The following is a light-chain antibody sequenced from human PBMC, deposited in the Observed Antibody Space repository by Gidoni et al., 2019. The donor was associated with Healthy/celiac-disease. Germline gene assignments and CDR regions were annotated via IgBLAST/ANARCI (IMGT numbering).Light chain of an antibody. CDR3: QQSYSTPS. CDR1: QSISSY. J-gene: IGKJ2*01. Sequence: DIQMTQSPSSLSASVGDRVTITCRASQSISSYLNWYQQKPGKAPKLLIYAASSLQSGVPSRFSGSGSGTDFTLTISSLQPEDFETYYGQQSYSTPSFXQXTKLEIK. CDR2: AAS. V-gene: IGKV1-39*01.